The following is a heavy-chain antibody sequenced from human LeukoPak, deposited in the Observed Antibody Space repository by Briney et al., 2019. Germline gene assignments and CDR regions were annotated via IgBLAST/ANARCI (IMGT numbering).Heavy chain of an antibody. CDR1: GDSVSSNSAA. Sequence: SQTLSPTCAISGDSVSSNSAAWNWVRQSPSRGLEWLGRTYYRSKWYTYYAVSVKSRITINPDTSKNQFSLQLYSVTPDDTAVYYCARGYSGYLVNWGQGTLVTVSS. CDR3: ARGYSGYLVN. V-gene: IGHV6-1*01. J-gene: IGHJ4*02. D-gene: IGHD5-12*01. CDR2: TYYRSKWYT.